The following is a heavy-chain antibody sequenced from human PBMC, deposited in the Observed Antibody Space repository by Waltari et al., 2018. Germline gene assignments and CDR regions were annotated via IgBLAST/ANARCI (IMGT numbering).Heavy chain of an antibody. CDR2: KIPICGTA. Sequence: QVQLVQSGAEVKKPGSSVKVSCKASGGTFSSYAISWVRQAPGQGLEWMGGKIPICGTANYAQKCQGRVTMTADETTSTAYMELSSLRSEETAVYYCARTARLWCGEPLGWFDPWGQGTLVTVSS. CDR1: GGTFSSYA. D-gene: IGHD3-10*01. J-gene: IGHJ5*02. V-gene: IGHV1-69*01. CDR3: ARTARLWCGEPLGWFDP.